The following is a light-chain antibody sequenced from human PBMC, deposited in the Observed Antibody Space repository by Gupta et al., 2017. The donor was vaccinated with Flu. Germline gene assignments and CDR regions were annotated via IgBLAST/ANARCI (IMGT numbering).Light chain of an antibody. CDR3: QQYGGSPRT. V-gene: IGKV3-20*01. Sequence: EIVLTQSPGTLSLSPGERATLSCRASQSVSSNYLAWYQQKPGQAPRLLIYGASSRATGIPYRFSGSGSGTDFTLTISRLEPEDFAVYYCQQYGGSPRTFGQGTKVEIK. CDR1: QSVSSNY. J-gene: IGKJ1*01. CDR2: GAS.